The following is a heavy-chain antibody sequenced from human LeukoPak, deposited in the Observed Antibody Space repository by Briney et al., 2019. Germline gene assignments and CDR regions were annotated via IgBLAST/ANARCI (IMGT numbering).Heavy chain of an antibody. J-gene: IGHJ6*03. CDR2: ISSSSSYI. CDR1: GITFNSYT. V-gene: IGHV3-21*06. CDR3: ARDHAFSYYYYYMDV. D-gene: IGHD3-3*01. Sequence: GGSLRLSCAASGITFNSYTMNWVRQAPGKGLEWVSSISSSSSYIYYAASVKGRFTISRDNAKNSLYLQMNSLRAEDTAVYYCARDHAFSYYYYYMDVWGKGTTVTVSS.